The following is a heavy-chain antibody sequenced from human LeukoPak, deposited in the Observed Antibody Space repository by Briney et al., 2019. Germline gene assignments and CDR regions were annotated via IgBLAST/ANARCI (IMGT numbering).Heavy chain of an antibody. V-gene: IGHV4-59*02. CDR1: GDSVTTYY. J-gene: IGHJ6*02. CDR2: VYCSGSA. Sequence: SETLSLTCTVSGDSVTTYYWGWIRQLPGKCLEWLGYVYCSGSATYNPSLKSRVTISVDTSKNQFSLRLSSVTAADTAVYYCARDGSNWSNDYYHGVDVWGQGTTVTVSS. CDR3: ARDGSNWSNDYYHGVDV. D-gene: IGHD4-11*01.